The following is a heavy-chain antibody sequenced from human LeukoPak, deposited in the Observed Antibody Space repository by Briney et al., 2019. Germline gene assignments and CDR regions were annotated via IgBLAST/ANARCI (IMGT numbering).Heavy chain of an antibody. CDR3: ARVPNNFYYYMDV. CDR1: GYTFTYYY. D-gene: IGHD2-2*01. V-gene: IGHV1-2*02. CDR2: INPNPNSGGT. J-gene: IGHJ6*03. Sequence: ASAKVSCKASGYTFTYYYIHWVRQAPGQGLEWMGWINPNPNSGGTNYAQKFQGRGTMTRDTSISTAYMELIRLTSDDTAVYYCARVPNNFYYYMDVWGKGTTVTVSS.